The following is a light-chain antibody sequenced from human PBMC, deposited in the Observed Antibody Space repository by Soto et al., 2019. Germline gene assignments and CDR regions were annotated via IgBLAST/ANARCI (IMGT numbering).Light chain of an antibody. J-gene: IGKJ4*01. V-gene: IGKV1-39*01. CDR1: QDFSNF. CDR3: QQSYSTPVT. CDR2: DAS. Sequence: DIQLTQSPSFLSASIGDRVTITCRASQDFSNFLAWYQQKPGRAPKLLMYDASTLQSGVPSRFSGSGSGTDFTLTISSLQPEDFATYYCQQSYSTPVTFGGGTTVDIK.